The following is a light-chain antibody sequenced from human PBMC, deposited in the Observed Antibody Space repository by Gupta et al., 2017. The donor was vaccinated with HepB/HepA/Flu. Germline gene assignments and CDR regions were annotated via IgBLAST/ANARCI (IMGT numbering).Light chain of an antibody. CDR2: AAS. Sequence: DIQLTQSTSSVSASVGASVTITCRASQGISSWLAWYQQKPGKAPKLLIYAASRLQSGVPARFSGSGSGTDFTLTISSLQPEDVATYYCKQANRSPRFGEGTKVEIK. CDR3: KQANRSPR. V-gene: IGKV1-12*01. J-gene: IGKJ4*01. CDR1: QGISSW.